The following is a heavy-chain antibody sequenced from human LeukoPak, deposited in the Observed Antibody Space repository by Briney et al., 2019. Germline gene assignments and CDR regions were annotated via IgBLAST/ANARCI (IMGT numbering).Heavy chain of an antibody. V-gene: IGHV3-74*01. J-gene: IGHJ4*02. CDR3: ARGARGSGTASDY. CDR2: INSDGSST. D-gene: IGHD3-10*01. CDR1: GFTFSNYW. Sequence: GGSLRLSCAASGFTFSNYWMHWVRQVPGKGLVWVSRINSDGSSTNYADSVKGRFTISRDNAKNTLHLQMNSLRAEDTAVYYCARGARGSGTASDYWGQGTLVTVSS.